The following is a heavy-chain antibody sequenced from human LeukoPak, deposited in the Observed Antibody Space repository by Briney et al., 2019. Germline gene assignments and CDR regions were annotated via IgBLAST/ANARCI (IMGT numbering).Heavy chain of an antibody. CDR1: GYSFTSYW. CDR2: IYPGDSDT. D-gene: IGHD2-21*02. CDR3: ARAYCGGDCYTPGEWFDP. V-gene: IGHV5-51*01. Sequence: GESLKISCKGSGYSFTSYWIGWVRQMRGKGLEWMGIIYPGDSDTRYSPSFQGQVTISADKSISPAYLQWSSLKASDTAMYYCARAYCGGDCYTPGEWFDPWGQGTLVTVSS. J-gene: IGHJ5*02.